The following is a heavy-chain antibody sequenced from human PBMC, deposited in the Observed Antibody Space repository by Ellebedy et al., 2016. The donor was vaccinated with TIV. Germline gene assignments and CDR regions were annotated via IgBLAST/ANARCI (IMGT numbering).Heavy chain of an antibody. V-gene: IGHV4-34*01. CDR1: GGSFSGYY. CDR3: TRVLTGYYRRGSQDY. D-gene: IGHD3-9*01. Sequence: MPSETLSLTCAVYGGSFSGYYWSWIRQPPGKGLEWIGEINHSGSNKYNPSLKSRVTMSVDTSKNQFSLNLSPVTAADTAVYYCTRVLTGYYRRGSQDYWGQGTLVTVSS. CDR2: INHSGSN. J-gene: IGHJ4*02.